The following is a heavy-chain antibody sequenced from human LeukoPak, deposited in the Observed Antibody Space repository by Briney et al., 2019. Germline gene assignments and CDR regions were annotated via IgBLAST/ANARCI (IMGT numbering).Heavy chain of an antibody. J-gene: IGHJ3*02. Sequence: PLETLSLTCAVSGGSISSPNWWTWVRPPPGKGLEWIGEIYRSGSTNYNPSLKSRVTMSVDKSKNQFSLKMTSVTAADTAVYYCARVRYSGSYYGHDAFDIWGQGTMVTVSS. D-gene: IGHD1-26*01. V-gene: IGHV4-4*02. CDR1: GGSISSPNW. CDR2: IYRSGST. CDR3: ARVRYSGSYYGHDAFDI.